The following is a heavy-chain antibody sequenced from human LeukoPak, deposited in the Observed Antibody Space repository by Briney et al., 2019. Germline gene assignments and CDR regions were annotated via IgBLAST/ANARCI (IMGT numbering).Heavy chain of an antibody. D-gene: IGHD2-8*01. V-gene: IGHV4-30-4*08. CDR2: IYYSGST. Sequence: PSQTLSLTCTVSGGSISSGDYYWSWIRQPPGKGLEWIGYIYYSGSTYYNPSLKSRVTISVDTSKNQFSLKLSSVTAADTAVYYCARDSGYCTNGVCYTGGDAFDIWGQGTMVTVSS. J-gene: IGHJ3*02. CDR3: ARDSGYCTNGVCYTGGDAFDI. CDR1: GGSISSGDYY.